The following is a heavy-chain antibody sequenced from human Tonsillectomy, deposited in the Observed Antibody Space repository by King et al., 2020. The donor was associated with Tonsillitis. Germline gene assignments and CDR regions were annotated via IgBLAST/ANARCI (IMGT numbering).Heavy chain of an antibody. CDR1: GGSVSSGSYY. Sequence: QLQESGPGLVKPSETLSLTCTVSGGSVSSGSYYWSWIRQPPGKGLEWIGYIYYSGSTNYNPSLKSRVTISVDTSKNQFSLKLSSVTAADTAVYYCASGAAGDYGPSNGVGFDYWGQGTLVTVSS. V-gene: IGHV4-61*01. J-gene: IGHJ4*02. D-gene: IGHD4-17*01. CDR3: ASGAAGDYGPSNGVGFDY. CDR2: IYYSGST.